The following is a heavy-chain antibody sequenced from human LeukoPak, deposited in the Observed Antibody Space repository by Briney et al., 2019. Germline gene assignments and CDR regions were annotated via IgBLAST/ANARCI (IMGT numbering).Heavy chain of an antibody. CDR1: GFSISSYW. Sequence: TGGSLRLSCAASGFSISSYWMHWVRQVPGKGLVWVSRISRDGSTTGYADSVKGRFTASRDNARNTLYLQINRLRAEDSAVYYCTRDRTTITLFELWGQGTLVTVSS. J-gene: IGHJ4*02. CDR3: TRDRTTITLFEL. CDR2: ISRDGSTT. D-gene: IGHD4-11*01. V-gene: IGHV3-74*01.